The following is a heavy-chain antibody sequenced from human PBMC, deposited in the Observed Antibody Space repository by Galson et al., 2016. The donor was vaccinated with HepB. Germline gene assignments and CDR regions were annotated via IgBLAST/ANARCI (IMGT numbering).Heavy chain of an antibody. Sequence: SLRLSCAASGFTFRSYAMNWVRQAPGEGLEWVSSISYSGNNAYYADSVKGRFTISRDNSKNTLYLRMNSLRAEDTAVYYCAKDFGDYAGTPPDYWGQGTLVTVSA. V-gene: IGHV3-23*01. J-gene: IGHJ4*02. CDR1: GFTFRSYA. CDR2: ISYSGNNA. D-gene: IGHD3-10*01. CDR3: AKDFGDYAGTPPDY.